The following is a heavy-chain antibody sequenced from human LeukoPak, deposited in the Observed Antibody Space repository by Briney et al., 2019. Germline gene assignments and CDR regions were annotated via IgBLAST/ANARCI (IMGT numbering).Heavy chain of an antibody. D-gene: IGHD1-26*01. J-gene: IGHJ6*03. V-gene: IGHV1-8*03. Sequence: GASVKVSCKASGYTFTSYDINWVRQASEQGLEWMGWMNPNTGNTGYAQKFQGRVTITRNTSISTVYMELSSLRSEDTAVYYCARGVGATISYYHYYIDVWGKGTTVTVSS. CDR2: MNPNTGNT. CDR3: ARGVGATISYYHYYIDV. CDR1: GYTFTSYD.